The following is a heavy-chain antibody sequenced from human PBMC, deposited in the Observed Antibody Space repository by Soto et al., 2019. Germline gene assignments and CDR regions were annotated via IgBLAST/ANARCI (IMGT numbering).Heavy chain of an antibody. D-gene: IGHD5-12*01. Sequence: QLQLEESGPGLVKPSETLSLTCTVSGGSISSSSYYWGWIRQSPGKGLEGIGSFYYSGSTYDSPSLKSRVTISGDTSKKQISLRLSSVTAADTAVYYCARISVASRYMDVWGKGSTVTVSS. J-gene: IGHJ6*03. CDR3: ARISVASRYMDV. V-gene: IGHV4-39*01. CDR2: FYYSGST. CDR1: GGSISSSSYY.